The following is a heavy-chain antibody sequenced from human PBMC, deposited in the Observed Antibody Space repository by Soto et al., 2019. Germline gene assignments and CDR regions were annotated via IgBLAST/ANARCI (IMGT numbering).Heavy chain of an antibody. CDR2: IWHDGSGT. D-gene: IGHD5-12*01. CDR3: VRDPVALRNRVRVGYFNL. CDR1: GFVFNMYG. Sequence: QVKLVESGGGVVQPGRSLRLSCAESGFVFNMYGMHWVRQAPGKGLEWVGVIWHDGSGTYYADALKGRFTISRDNSKNTLFLPLDSLTVEDTAVYYCVRDPVALRNRVRVGYFNLWGRGTQVTVSS. J-gene: IGHJ2*01. V-gene: IGHV3-33*01.